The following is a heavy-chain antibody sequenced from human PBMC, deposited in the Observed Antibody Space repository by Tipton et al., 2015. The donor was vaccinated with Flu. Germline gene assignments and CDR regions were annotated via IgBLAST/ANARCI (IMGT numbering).Heavy chain of an antibody. CDR1: GGSIGTYY. J-gene: IGHJ5*01. D-gene: IGHD2-15*01. CDR2: IYRPGDT. V-gene: IGHV4-4*09. CDR3: ARDGDWCSGGSCFAA. Sequence: TLSLTCTVSGGSIGTYYWCWIRHPPGKEPEWIGNIYRPGDTQYNPSLRSRVTISVDTSKNQLSLVIIGVTAADTAIYYCARDGDWCSGGSCFAAWGQGLLVTLS.